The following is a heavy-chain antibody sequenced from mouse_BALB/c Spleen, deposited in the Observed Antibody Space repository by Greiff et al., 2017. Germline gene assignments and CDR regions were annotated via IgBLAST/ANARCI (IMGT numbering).Heavy chain of an antibody. J-gene: IGHJ4*01. CDR1: GFTFSSYG. D-gene: IGHD3-1*01. CDR3: ARRSRADAMDY. Sequence: EVMLVESGGDLVKPGGSLKLSCAASGFTFSSYGMSWVRQTPDKRLEWVATISSGGSYTYYPDSVKGRFTISRDNAKNTLYLQMSSLKSEDTAMYYCARRSRADAMDYWGQGTSVTVSS. CDR2: ISSGGSYT. V-gene: IGHV5-6*02.